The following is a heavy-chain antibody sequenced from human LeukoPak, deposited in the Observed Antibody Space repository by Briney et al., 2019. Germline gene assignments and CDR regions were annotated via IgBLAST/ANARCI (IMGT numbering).Heavy chain of an antibody. J-gene: IGHJ4*02. CDR1: GGSISGSSYY. D-gene: IGHD3-22*01. Sequence: PSETLSLTCTVSGGSISGSSYYWGWIRQPPGKGLEWIGSIYYSGSTYYNPSLKSRVTISVDTSKNQFSLKLSSVTAADTAVYYRARHSFFYDSSGYLDYWGQGTLVTISS. CDR3: ARHSFFYDSSGYLDY. V-gene: IGHV4-39*01. CDR2: IYYSGST.